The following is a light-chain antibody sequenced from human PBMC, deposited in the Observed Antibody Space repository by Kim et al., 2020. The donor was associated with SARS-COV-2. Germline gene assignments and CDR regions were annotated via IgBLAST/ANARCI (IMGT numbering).Light chain of an antibody. CDR3: AAWDDSLSGRV. CDR2: RNN. Sequence: GQRVTISCSGSSSNIGSNYVYWYQQLPGTAPKLLIFRNNQRPSGVPYRFSGAKSGTSASLAISGRRSEDEADYYCAAWDDSLSGRVFGGGTKVTVL. J-gene: IGLJ3*02. CDR1: SSNIGSNY. V-gene: IGLV1-47*01.